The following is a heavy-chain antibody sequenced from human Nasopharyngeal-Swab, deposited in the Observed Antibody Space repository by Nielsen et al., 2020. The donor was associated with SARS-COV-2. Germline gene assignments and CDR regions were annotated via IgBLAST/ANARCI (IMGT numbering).Heavy chain of an antibody. J-gene: IGHJ4*02. V-gene: IGHV3-7*01. D-gene: IGHD7-27*01. CDR1: GFTFGRYW. CDR2: IQQDGDIT. Sequence: GESLKISCVTSGFTFGRYWMTWVRQAPGKRLEWVANIQQDGDITYYLESVKGRFTISRDNAKNSLYLQMNSLRAEDTAVYFCARDPPSTGDYYFDHWGQGTLVTVSS. CDR3: ARDPPSTGDYYFDH.